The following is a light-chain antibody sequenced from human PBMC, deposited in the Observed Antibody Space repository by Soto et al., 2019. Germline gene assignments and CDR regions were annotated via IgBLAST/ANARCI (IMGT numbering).Light chain of an antibody. V-gene: IGKV3-20*01. CDR3: QQYGSSRGT. Sequence: IVFSHAAATLSFSPVERAALSCRASQSVSSNYLAWYQQKPGQAPRLLIYGAFSRATGIPDRFSGSGSGTDFTLTISRLEPEDFAVYYCQQYGSSRGTFGQGTKVDIK. CDR1: QSVSSNY. J-gene: IGKJ1*01. CDR2: GAF.